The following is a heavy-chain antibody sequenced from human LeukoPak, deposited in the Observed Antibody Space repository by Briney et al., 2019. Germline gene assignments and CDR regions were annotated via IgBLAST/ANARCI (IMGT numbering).Heavy chain of an antibody. CDR3: ASPKDPYYDSSGYYSY. V-gene: IGHV3-53*01. CDR1: GFTVSSNY. J-gene: IGHJ4*02. Sequence: GGSLRLSCAASGFTVSSNYMSWVRQAPGKGLEWVSVIYSGGSTYYADSVKGRFTISRDNSKNTLYLQMNSLRAEDTAVYYCASPKDPYYDSSGYYSYWGQGTLVTVSS. D-gene: IGHD3-22*01. CDR2: IYSGGST.